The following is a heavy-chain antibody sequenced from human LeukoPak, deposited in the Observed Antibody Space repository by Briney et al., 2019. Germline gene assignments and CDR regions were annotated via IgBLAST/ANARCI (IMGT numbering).Heavy chain of an antibody. J-gene: IGHJ4*02. CDR1: GFTFSSYS. CDR3: TSRPFYCGGDCYRIWY. CDR2: IRSKAYGGTT. D-gene: IGHD2-21*02. Sequence: PGGSLRLSCAASGFTFSSYSMNWVRQAPGKGLEWVGFIRSKAYGGTTEYAASVKGRFTISRDDSKSIAYLQMNSLKTEDTAVYYCTSRPFYCGGDCYRIWYWGQGTLVTVSS. V-gene: IGHV3-49*04.